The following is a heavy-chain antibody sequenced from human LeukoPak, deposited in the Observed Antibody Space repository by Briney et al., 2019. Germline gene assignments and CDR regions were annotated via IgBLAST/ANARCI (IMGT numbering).Heavy chain of an antibody. Sequence: PSETLSLTCTVSGGSISSYYWSWIRQPPGKGLEWIAYIYYSGSTNYNPSLKSRVTISVDTSRNQFSLKLGSVTAADTAVYYCARSWGVSTTVVTPGFAFDIWGQGTMVTVSS. J-gene: IGHJ3*02. D-gene: IGHD4-23*01. CDR1: GGSISSYY. V-gene: IGHV4-59*01. CDR3: ARSWGVSTTVVTPGFAFDI. CDR2: IYYSGST.